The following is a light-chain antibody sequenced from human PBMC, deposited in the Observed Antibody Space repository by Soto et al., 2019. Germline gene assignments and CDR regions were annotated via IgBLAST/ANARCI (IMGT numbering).Light chain of an antibody. CDR1: QSINSRY. CDR3: QQFGSSPGFT. Sequence: EIVLTQSPGTLSFSPGERATLYCRASQSINSRYLAWYQQKPGQAPRLLIYGASSRATGIPDRFSGSGSGTDFTLTISRLEPEDFAVYYCQQFGSSPGFTFGPGTIVDIK. J-gene: IGKJ3*01. V-gene: IGKV3-20*01. CDR2: GAS.